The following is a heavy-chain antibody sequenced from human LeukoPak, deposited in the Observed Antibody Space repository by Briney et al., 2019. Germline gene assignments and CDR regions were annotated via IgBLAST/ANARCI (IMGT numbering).Heavy chain of an antibody. CDR2: ISYDGSNK. CDR3: AKSGYQLLAGNWFDP. D-gene: IGHD2-2*01. V-gene: IGHV3-30*18. Sequence: GGSLRLSCAASGFTFSSYGMHWVRQGPGKGLEWVAVISYDGSNKYYADSVKGRFTISRDNSRNTLDLQMNSLRPEDTAVYYCAKSGYQLLAGNWFDPWGQGTLVTVSS. CDR1: GFTFSSYG. J-gene: IGHJ5*02.